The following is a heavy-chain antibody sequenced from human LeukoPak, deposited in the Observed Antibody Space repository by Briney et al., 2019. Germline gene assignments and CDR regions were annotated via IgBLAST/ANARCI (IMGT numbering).Heavy chain of an antibody. J-gene: IGHJ4*02. Sequence: GGSLRLSCAASGFTFSGYSMNWVRQAPGKGLEWVSSISSDSTYINYADSVKGRFTISRDNAKNSLYLQMNCLRDEDTAVYYCARDYYGDYYFDFWGQGTLVTVSS. CDR1: GFTFSGYS. CDR3: ARDYYGDYYFDF. D-gene: IGHD4-17*01. CDR2: ISSDSTYI. V-gene: IGHV3-21*01.